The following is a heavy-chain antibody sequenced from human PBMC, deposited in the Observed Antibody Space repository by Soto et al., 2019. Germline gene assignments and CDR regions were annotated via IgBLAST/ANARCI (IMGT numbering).Heavy chain of an antibody. CDR3: ARDLLGFGYTYADV. CDR2: IIPIGGTA. Sequence: QVQLVQSGAEVKKPGSSVKVSCKASGGTFSSYAISWVRQAPGQGLEWMGGIIPIGGTANYAQKFQGRVTIAAXEXTSTAYMELGSLTSEDTAVYYCARDLLGFGYTYADVWGQRTTVTVSS. D-gene: IGHD3-10*01. V-gene: IGHV1-69*12. J-gene: IGHJ6*02. CDR1: GGTFSSYA.